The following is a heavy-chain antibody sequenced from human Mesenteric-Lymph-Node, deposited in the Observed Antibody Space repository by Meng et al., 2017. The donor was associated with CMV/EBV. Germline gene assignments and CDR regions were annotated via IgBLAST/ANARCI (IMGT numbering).Heavy chain of an antibody. CDR1: GYTFTGYY. CDR3: ARDRAKYCTTSTCYGYGMEV. Sequence: ASVKVSCKASGYTFTGYYIHWVRQAPGQGLEWMGWLTAYTRKTHYAQHLQGRLTMTTDTSTGTAYMELRSLTSDDTAVYYCARDRAKYCTTSTCYGYGMEVWGQGTTVTVSS. V-gene: IGHV1-18*04. J-gene: IGHJ6*02. CDR2: LTAYTRKT. D-gene: IGHD2/OR15-2a*01.